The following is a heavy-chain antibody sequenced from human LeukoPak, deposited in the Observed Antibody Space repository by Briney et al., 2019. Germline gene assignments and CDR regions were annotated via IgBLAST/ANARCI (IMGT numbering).Heavy chain of an antibody. Sequence: GGSLRLSCAASGFIFSDYNMNWVRQAPGKGLEWVSSISSSSSYIYYADSVKGRFTISRDNAKNSLYLQVNSLRAEDTAVYYCARDSGLGPAVDIWGQGTMVTVSS. V-gene: IGHV3-21*01. CDR1: GFIFSDYN. CDR2: ISSSSSYI. CDR3: ARDSGLGPAVDI. J-gene: IGHJ3*02. D-gene: IGHD3-10*01.